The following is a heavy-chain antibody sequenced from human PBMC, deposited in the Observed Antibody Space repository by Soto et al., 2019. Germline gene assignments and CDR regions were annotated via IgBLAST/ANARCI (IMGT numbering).Heavy chain of an antibody. D-gene: IGHD3-10*01. CDR1: GSTFSNAW. CDR2: IKSKTDGGTT. CDR3: TTAPLMVRGVDI. Sequence: EVQLVESGGGLVKPGGSLRLSCAASGSTFSNAWMSCVRQAPGKGPECVGRIKSKTDGGTTDYAAPVKGRFTISRDDSENTLYLQMTSLKTADTAVYYCTTAPLMVRGVDIWGQGTMVTVSS. V-gene: IGHV3-15*01. J-gene: IGHJ3*02.